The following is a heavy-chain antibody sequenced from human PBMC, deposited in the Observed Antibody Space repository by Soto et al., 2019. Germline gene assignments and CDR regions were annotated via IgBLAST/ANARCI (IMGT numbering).Heavy chain of an antibody. J-gene: IGHJ3*02. CDR1: GGTFSSYA. CDR3: ARANPDYGGNSLDFDI. D-gene: IGHD4-17*01. V-gene: IGHV1-69*06. CDR2: IIPIFGTA. Sequence: SVKVSCKASGGTFSSYAISWVRQAPGQGLEWMGGIIPIFGTANYAQKFQGRVTITADKSTSTAYMELSSLRSEETAVYYCARANPDYGGNSLDFDIWGQGTMVTVSS.